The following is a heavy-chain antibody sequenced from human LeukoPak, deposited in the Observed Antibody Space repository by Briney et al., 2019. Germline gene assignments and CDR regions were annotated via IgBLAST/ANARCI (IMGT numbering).Heavy chain of an antibody. V-gene: IGHV1-2*02. J-gene: IGHJ6*03. CDR2: INPNSGST. CDR1: GYTFIEYF. Sequence: GASVKVSCKASGYTFIEYFMHWVGQAPGQGLEWMGWINPNSGSTNYAQKFQGRVTMTRDTSISTAYMELSRLRSDDTSVYYCALTYVSSTSSDGWYYYYYMDVWGKGTTVTVSS. CDR3: ALTYVSSTSSDGWYYYYYMDV. D-gene: IGHD2-2*01.